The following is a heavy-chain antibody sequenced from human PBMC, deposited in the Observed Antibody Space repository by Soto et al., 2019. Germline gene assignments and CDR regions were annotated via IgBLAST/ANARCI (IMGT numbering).Heavy chain of an antibody. D-gene: IGHD3-3*01. Sequence: QAQLVESGGGLVKPGGSLTLSCAVSGFKVTHYYMSWIRHAPGKGLDWVALISRSGNTTHYADSVNGRFTITKDNYENSLYLQMTSLSPEDTAVYYCARAEDFFLYYYLAVWGKGTTVIVSS. V-gene: IGHV3-11*01. J-gene: IGHJ6*03. CDR3: ARAEDFFLYYYLAV. CDR2: ISRSGNTT. CDR1: GFKVTHYY.